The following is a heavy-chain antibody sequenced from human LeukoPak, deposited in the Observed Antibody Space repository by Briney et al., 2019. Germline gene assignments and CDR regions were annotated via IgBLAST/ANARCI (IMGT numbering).Heavy chain of an antibody. V-gene: IGHV5-51*01. CDR1: GYSFASYW. CDR3: ARHNNWAIDY. D-gene: IGHD2/OR15-2a*01. Sequence: GESLQISCQASGYSFASYWIGWVRQMSGKGLEWMAIIHPNDGSSIYSPSFEGQVTISADKSINTAYLEWSTLKASDTAIYYCARHNNWAIDYWDRGTLLTVSS. CDR2: IHPNDGSS. J-gene: IGHJ4*02.